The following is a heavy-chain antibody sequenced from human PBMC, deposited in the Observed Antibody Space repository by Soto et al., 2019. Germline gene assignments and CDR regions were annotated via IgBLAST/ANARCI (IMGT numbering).Heavy chain of an antibody. J-gene: IGHJ3*02. CDR2: ISYEVSNK. CDR3: ARYYVQLPPGDAFDI. CDR1: GFTLSSYA. D-gene: IGHD3-16*01. V-gene: IGHV3-30-3*01. Sequence: GGTLRLSCAASGFTLSSYAMHWGRQAPGKGLEWVAVISYEVSNKYYADSVKGRFTISRDNSKNTLYLQMNSLRAEDTAVYYCARYYVQLPPGDAFDICGPGTMVTVS.